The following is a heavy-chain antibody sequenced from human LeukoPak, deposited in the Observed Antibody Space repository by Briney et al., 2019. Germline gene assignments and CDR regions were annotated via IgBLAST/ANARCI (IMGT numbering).Heavy chain of an antibody. J-gene: IGHJ4*02. CDR1: GFTFSNYA. CDR3: AKAAHYYGSGRGYFDY. Sequence: GGSLRLSCAASGFTFSNYAMSWVRQAPGKGLEWVSGISGSGGSTFYADSVKGRFTISRDNSKNTLNLQMNSLRAEDTAVYYCAKAAHYYGSGRGYFDYWGQGTLVTVSS. D-gene: IGHD3-10*01. CDR2: ISGSGGST. V-gene: IGHV3-23*01.